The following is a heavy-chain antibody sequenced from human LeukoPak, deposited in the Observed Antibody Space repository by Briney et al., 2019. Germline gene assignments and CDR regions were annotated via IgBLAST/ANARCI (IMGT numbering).Heavy chain of an antibody. CDR2: ISGSGGST. CDR1: GFTFSNYA. D-gene: IGHD5-12*01. J-gene: IGHJ4*02. V-gene: IGHV3-23*01. CDR3: AKAPGYSGYAPRGY. Sequence: GGSLRLSCAASGFTFSNYAMSWVRQAPGKGLEWVSAISGSGGSTYYADSVKGRFTISRDNSKNTLYLQMNSLRAEDTAVYYCAKAPGYSGYAPRGYWGQGTLVTVSS.